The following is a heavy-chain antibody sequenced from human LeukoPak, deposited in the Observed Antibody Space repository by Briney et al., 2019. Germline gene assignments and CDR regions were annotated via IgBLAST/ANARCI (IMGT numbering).Heavy chain of an antibody. D-gene: IGHD3-10*01. CDR1: GGSFSGYY. CDR2: INHSGST. Sequence: SETLSLTCAVYGGSFSGYYWSWIRQPPGKGLEWIGEINHSGSTNYNPSLKSRVTISVDTSKNQFSLKLNSVTAADTAVYYCARPAAFYGLGTYAFEIWGQGKMVSVSS. V-gene: IGHV4-34*01. CDR3: ARPAAFYGLGTYAFEI. J-gene: IGHJ3*02.